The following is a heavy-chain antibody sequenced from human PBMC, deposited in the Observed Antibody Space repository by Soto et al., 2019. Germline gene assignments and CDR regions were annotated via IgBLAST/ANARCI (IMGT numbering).Heavy chain of an antibody. V-gene: IGHV3-23*01. J-gene: IGHJ4*02. CDR1: GFTFKTYT. CDR3: AKGSSGHYDSFDY. Sequence: EVQLLESGGGLVQPGGSLRLSCAASGFTFKTYTMNWVRQAPGQGLEWVSAIIGSGTDTYYADSVKGRFTISRDNSKNTLYLLMNSLRAEDTAVYYCAKGSSGHYDSFDYWGQGTLVTVSS. CDR2: IIGSGTDT. D-gene: IGHD3-22*01.